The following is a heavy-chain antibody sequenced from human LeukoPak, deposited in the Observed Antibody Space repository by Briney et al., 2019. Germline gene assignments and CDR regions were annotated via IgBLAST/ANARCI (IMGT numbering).Heavy chain of an antibody. Sequence: SQILSPTCTVSGGSISSGGYYWSWIRQHPGKGLEWIGYIYYSGSTYYNPSLKSRVTISVDTSKNQFSLKLSSVTAADTAVYYCARALSGDYVDWYFDLWGRGTLVTVSS. V-gene: IGHV4-31*03. D-gene: IGHD4-17*01. CDR3: ARALSGDYVDWYFDL. J-gene: IGHJ2*01. CDR2: IYYSGST. CDR1: GGSISSGGYY.